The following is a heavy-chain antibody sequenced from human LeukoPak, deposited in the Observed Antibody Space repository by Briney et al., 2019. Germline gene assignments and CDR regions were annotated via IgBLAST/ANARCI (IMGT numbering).Heavy chain of an antibody. J-gene: IGHJ4*02. D-gene: IGHD2-15*01. V-gene: IGHV3-30*06. CDR3: ARRTGDARYCSGYSCFPPDY. CDR2: ISKGGNE. Sequence: GRSLRLSCAAAGFSFSVYGMNWVRQAPGKGLEWVAAISKGGNEFYADSVKGRFSISRDTYKNTLYLQMNSLRAEDTAVYYCARRTGDARYCSGYSCFPPDYWGQGTLVTVSS. CDR1: GFSFSVYG.